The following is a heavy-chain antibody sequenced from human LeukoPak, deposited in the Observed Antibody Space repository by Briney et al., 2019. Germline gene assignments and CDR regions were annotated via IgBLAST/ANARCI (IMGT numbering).Heavy chain of an antibody. CDR3: ARHIVVVPAAIGAFDI. V-gene: IGHV4-39*01. CDR1: GGSISSSSYY. Sequence: PSETLSLTCTVSGGSISSSSYYWGWIRQPPGKGLEWIGSIYYSGSTYYNPSLKSRVTISVDTSKNQFSLKLSSVTAADTAVYYCARHIVVVPAAIGAFDIWGQGTMVTVSS. CDR2: IYYSGST. J-gene: IGHJ3*02. D-gene: IGHD2-2*01.